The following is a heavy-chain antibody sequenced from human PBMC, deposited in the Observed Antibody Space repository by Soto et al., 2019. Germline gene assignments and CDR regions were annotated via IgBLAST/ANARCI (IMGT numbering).Heavy chain of an antibody. J-gene: IGHJ4*02. CDR2: IYYSGST. V-gene: IGHV4-30-4*01. D-gene: IGHD2-21*01. CDR3: ARVITGVVAVDY. CDR1: GGSISSGDYY. Sequence: LCGGSISSGDYYWSWIRQPPGKGLEWIGYIYYSGSTYYNPSLKSRVTISVDTSKNQFSLKLSSVTAADTAVYYCARVITGVVAVDYWGQGTLVTVSS.